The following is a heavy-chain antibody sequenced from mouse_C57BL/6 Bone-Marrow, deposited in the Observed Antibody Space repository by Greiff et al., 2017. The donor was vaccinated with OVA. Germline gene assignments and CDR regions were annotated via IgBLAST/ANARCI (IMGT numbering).Heavy chain of an antibody. CDR2: IWSGGST. J-gene: IGHJ1*03. Sequence: VQLQQSGPGLVQPSQSLSITCTVSGFSLTSYGVHWVRQSPGKGLEWLGVIWSGGSTDYNAAFISRLSISKDNSKSKVFFKMNSLQADDTAIYYCASYYGSSYFWYFDVWGTGTTVTVSS. D-gene: IGHD1-1*01. V-gene: IGHV2-2*01. CDR1: GFSLTSYG. CDR3: ASYYGSSYFWYFDV.